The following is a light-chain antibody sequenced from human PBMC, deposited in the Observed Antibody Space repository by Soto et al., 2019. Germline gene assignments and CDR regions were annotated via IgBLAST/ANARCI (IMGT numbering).Light chain of an antibody. CDR3: LFSHSGAVI. V-gene: IGLV7-46*01. CDR2: DTS. Sequence: QAVVTQEPSLTVSPGGTVTLTCGSSTGAVTSGHYPYWFQQKPGQAPRTLIYDTSNKHSWTPARFSGSLLGGKAALTLSGAQPEDEDESYCLFSHSGAVIFGGGTKLTVL. J-gene: IGLJ2*01. CDR1: TGAVTSGHY.